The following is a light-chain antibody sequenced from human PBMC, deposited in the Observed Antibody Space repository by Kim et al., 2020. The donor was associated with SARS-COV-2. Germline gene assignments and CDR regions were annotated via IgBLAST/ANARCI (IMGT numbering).Light chain of an antibody. Sequence: GDTGTISCRASQGISDWLAWYQQKPGKAPKVLIYAASNLQSGVPSRFRGTGSGTDFTLTISSLQPEDFATYFCQQTNSFPFTFGPGTKVDIK. J-gene: IGKJ3*01. CDR3: QQTNSFPFT. CDR2: AAS. CDR1: QGISDW. V-gene: IGKV1-12*02.